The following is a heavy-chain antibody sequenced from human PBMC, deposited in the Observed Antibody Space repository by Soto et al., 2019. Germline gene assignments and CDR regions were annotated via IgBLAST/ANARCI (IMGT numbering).Heavy chain of an antibody. CDR2: IFSNDEK. J-gene: IGHJ5*02. CDR1: GFSLSNARMG. D-gene: IGHD4-17*01. CDR3: ARTGGIERYGDYQNWFDP. V-gene: IGHV2-26*01. Sequence: GSGPTLVNPTETLTLTCTVSGFSLSNARMGVSWIRQPPGKALEWLAHIFSNDEKSYSTSLKSRLTISKDTSKSQVVLTMTNMDPVDTATYYCARTGGIERYGDYQNWFDPWGQGTLGTVSS.